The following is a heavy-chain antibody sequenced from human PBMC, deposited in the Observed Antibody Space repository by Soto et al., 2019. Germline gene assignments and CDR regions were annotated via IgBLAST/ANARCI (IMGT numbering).Heavy chain of an antibody. CDR1: GYTFTSYY. V-gene: IGHV1-46*01. CDR2: INPSGGST. D-gene: IGHD3-22*01. CDR3: ARLRGYYDSSGYIDY. J-gene: IGHJ4*02. Sequence: ASVKVSCKASGYTFTSYYMHWVRQAPGQGLEWMGIINPSGGSTSYAQKFQGRVTMTRDTSTSTVYMELSSLRSEDTAVYYCARLRGYYDSSGYIDYWGQGTLVTVSS.